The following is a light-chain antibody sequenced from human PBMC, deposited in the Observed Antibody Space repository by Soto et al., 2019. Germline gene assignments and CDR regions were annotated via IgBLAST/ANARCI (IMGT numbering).Light chain of an antibody. CDR3: CSYAGGYVFEVI. CDR1: SSDVDDYNY. J-gene: IGLJ2*01. Sequence: QSSLTHPRSLSGSPGQSVTISCTGTSSDVDDYNYVSWYQQHPDTAPKLMIYDVTKRPSGVPDRFSGSKSGNTASLTISGLQAEDEADYYCCSYAGGYVFEVIFGGGTKVTVL. CDR2: DVT. V-gene: IGLV2-11*01.